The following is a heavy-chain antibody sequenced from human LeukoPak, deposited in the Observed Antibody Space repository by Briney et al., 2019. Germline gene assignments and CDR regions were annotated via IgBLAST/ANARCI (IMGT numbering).Heavy chain of an antibody. CDR2: ISGSSSTI. J-gene: IGHJ6*03. CDR1: GFTFSSYS. CDR3: ARASFGVVIPYMDV. D-gene: IGHD3-3*01. Sequence: GGSLRLSCAASGFTFSSYSMNWVRQAPGKGLEWASYISGSSSTIYYADSVKGRFTISRDNAKDSLYLQMNSLRAEDTAVYYCARASFGVVIPYMDVWGKGTTVTVSS. V-gene: IGHV3-48*01.